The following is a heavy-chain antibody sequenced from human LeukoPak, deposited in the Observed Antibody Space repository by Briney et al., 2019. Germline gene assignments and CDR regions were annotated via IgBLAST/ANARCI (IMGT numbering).Heavy chain of an antibody. D-gene: IGHD5-18*01. Sequence: SETLSLTCTVSGGSISSYHWSWIRQPPGKGLEYIGFVSYAGSTNSDPSLKSRVTISVDTSKNQFSLKLSSVTAADTAVYYCARHRDVDTAMDGFDYWGQGTLVTVSS. CDR3: ARHRDVDTAMDGFDY. CDR2: VSYAGST. J-gene: IGHJ4*02. V-gene: IGHV4-59*08. CDR1: GGSISSYH.